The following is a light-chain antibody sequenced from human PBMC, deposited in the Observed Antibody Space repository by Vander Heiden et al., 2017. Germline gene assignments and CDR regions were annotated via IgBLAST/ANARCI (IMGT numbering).Light chain of an antibody. Sequence: DIVMTQSPASLAVSLGERATINCKSSQSVLSSSNNKNYLAWYQQKPGQPPKLLIYWASTRESGVPDRFSGSGSGTDFTLTISSLQAEDVAVYYCQQYYSRFRRFGQGTKVEFK. CDR2: WAS. CDR1: QSVLSSSNNKNY. V-gene: IGKV4-1*01. CDR3: QQYYSRFRR. J-gene: IGKJ1*01.